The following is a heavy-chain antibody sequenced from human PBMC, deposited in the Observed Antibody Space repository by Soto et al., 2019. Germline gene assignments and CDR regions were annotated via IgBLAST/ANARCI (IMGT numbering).Heavy chain of an antibody. CDR2: IYYSGST. CDR1: GGSIISGGYY. J-gene: IGHJ5*02. CDR3: ARDVVPAAIISEEIRWFDP. D-gene: IGHD2-2*01. V-gene: IGHV4-31*03. Sequence: SETLSLTCTVSGGSIISGGYYFIWIREHPWNGLEWIGYIYYSGSTYYNPSLKSRVTISVDTSKNQFSLKLSSVTAADTAVYYCARDVVPAAIISEEIRWFDPWGQGTLVTVSS.